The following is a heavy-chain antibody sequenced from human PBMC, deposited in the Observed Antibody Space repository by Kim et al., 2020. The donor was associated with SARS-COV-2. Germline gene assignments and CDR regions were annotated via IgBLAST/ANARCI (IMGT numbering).Heavy chain of an antibody. CDR1: GFTFNNYA. Sequence: GGSLRLSCAASGFTFNNYAMSWVRQAPGKGLEWVSGIRDSGGSTKYADSVKGRFSISRDNAKNTRYLQMDSLRAEDTAVYYCAKVTSGSSGWFEYFQHWGQGTLVTVSS. CDR3: AKVTSGSSGWFEYFQH. V-gene: IGHV3-23*01. D-gene: IGHD6-19*01. J-gene: IGHJ1*01. CDR2: IRDSGGST.